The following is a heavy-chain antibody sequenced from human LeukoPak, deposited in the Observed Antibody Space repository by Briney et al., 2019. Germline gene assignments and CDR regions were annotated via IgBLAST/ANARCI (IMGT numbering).Heavy chain of an antibody. D-gene: IGHD4-17*01. CDR1: GYSISSGYY. Sequence: PSETLSLTCTVSGYSISSGYYWGWIRQPPGKGLEWIGSIYHSGSTYYNPSLESRVTISVDTSKNQFSLKLSSVTAADTAVYYCARTHMTTVTTTFDYWGQGTLVTVSS. J-gene: IGHJ4*02. CDR3: ARTHMTTVTTTFDY. V-gene: IGHV4-38-2*02. CDR2: IYHSGST.